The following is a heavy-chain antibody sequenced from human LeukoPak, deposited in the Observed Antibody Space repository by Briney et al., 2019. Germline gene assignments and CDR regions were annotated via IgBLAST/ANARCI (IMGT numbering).Heavy chain of an antibody. Sequence: SVKVSCKASGGTFSSYAISWVRQVPGQGLEWMGRIIPIFGTANYAQKFQGRVTITTDESTSTAYMELSSLRSEDTAVYYCASYKNYYGSGTHFDYWGQGTLVTVSS. CDR1: GGTFSSYA. J-gene: IGHJ4*02. CDR2: IIPIFGTA. D-gene: IGHD3-10*01. V-gene: IGHV1-69*05. CDR3: ASYKNYYGSGTHFDY.